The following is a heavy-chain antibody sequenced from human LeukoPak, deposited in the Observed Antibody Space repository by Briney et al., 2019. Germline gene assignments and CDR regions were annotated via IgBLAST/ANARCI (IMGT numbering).Heavy chain of an antibody. J-gene: IGHJ6*03. Sequence: PSETLSLTCTVSGGSISSSSYYWGWIRQPPGKGLEWIGSIYHSGSTYYNPSLKSRVTISVDTSKNQFSLKLSSVTAADTAVYYCARVAAGRGYYMDVWGKGTTVTVSS. CDR2: IYHSGST. CDR1: GGSISSSSYY. D-gene: IGHD6-13*01. CDR3: ARVAAGRGYYMDV. V-gene: IGHV4-39*07.